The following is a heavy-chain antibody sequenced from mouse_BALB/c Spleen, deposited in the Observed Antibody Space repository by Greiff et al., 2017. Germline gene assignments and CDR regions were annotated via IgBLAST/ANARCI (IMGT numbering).Heavy chain of an antibody. V-gene: IGHV2-5-1*01. CDR3: AKNEAGVMDY. J-gene: IGHJ4*01. Sequence: QVHVKQSGPSLMQPSQSLSITCTVSGFSLTNYGVHWVRQSPGKGLEWLGVIWRGGSTDYNAAFMSRLSITKDNSKSQVFFKMNSLQSDDTAIYYCAKNEAGVMDYWGQGTSITVSS. CDR1: GFSLTNYG. CDR2: IWRGGST.